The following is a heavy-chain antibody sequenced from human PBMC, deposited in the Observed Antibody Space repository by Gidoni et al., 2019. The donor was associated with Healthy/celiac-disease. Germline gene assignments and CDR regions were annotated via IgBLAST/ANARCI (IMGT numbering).Heavy chain of an antibody. J-gene: IGHJ4*02. CDR1: GFTFSSYS. Sequence: EVQLVESGGGLVKPGGSLRLSCAASGFTFSSYSMNWVRQAPGKGLEWVSSISSSSSYIYYADSVKGRFTISRDNAKNSLYLQMNSLRAEDTAVYYCARDFGGSWYENFDYWGQGTLVTVSS. CDR3: ARDFGGSWYENFDY. D-gene: IGHD6-13*01. CDR2: ISSSSSYI. V-gene: IGHV3-21*01.